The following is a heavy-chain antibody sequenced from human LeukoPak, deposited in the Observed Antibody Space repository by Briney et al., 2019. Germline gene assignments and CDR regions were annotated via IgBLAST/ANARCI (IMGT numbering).Heavy chain of an antibody. CDR3: ARDGGYCSSTSCYLEAFDI. Sequence: ASVKVSCKASGYTFTVYYMHWVRQAPGQGLEWMGWINPNSGGTNYAQKFQGRVTMTRDTSISTAYMELSRLRSDDTAVYYCARDGGYCSSTSCYLEAFDIWGQGTMVTVSS. CDR2: INPNSGGT. J-gene: IGHJ3*02. V-gene: IGHV1-2*02. D-gene: IGHD2-2*01. CDR1: GYTFTVYY.